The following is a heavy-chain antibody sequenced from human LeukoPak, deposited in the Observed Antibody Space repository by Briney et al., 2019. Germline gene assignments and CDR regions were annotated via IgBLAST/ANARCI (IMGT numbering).Heavy chain of an antibody. D-gene: IGHD5-24*01. CDR2: INPNSGGT. CDR3: ASADGYNFSGFDY. Sequence: ASVKVSCKASGYTFTSYYMHWVRQAPGQGLEWMGWINPNSGGTNYAQKFQGRVTMTRDTSISTAYMELSRLRSDDTAVYYCASADGYNFSGFDYWGQGTLVTVSS. V-gene: IGHV1-2*02. CDR1: GYTFTSYY. J-gene: IGHJ4*02.